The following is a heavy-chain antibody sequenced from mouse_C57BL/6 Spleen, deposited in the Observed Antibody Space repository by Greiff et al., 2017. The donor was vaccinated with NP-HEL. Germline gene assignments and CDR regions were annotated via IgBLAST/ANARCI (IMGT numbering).Heavy chain of an antibody. CDR3: ARNYDYDAWFAY. Sequence: VKLQESGPGLVQPSQSLSITCTVSGFSLTSYGVHWVRQSPGKGLEWLGVIWSGGSTDYNAAFISRLSISKDNSKSQVFFKMNSLQADDTAIYYCARNYDYDAWFAYWGQGTLVTVSA. CDR1: GFSLTSYG. J-gene: IGHJ3*01. V-gene: IGHV2-2*01. CDR2: IWSGGST. D-gene: IGHD2-4*01.